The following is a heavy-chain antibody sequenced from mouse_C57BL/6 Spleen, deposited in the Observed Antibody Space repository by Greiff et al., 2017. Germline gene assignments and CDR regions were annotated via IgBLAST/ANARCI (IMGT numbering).Heavy chain of an antibody. D-gene: IGHD2-3*01. CDR2: IDPNSGGT. J-gene: IGHJ4*01. CDR1: GYTFTSYW. CDR3: ARGEKNDGYYFYYYAMDY. V-gene: IGHV1-72*01. Sequence: VQLQQSGAELVKPGASVKLSCKASGYTFTSYWMHWVKQRPGRGLEWSGRIDPNSGGTKYNEKFKSKDTLTVDKPSSTAYMQLSSLTSEDSEVYYCARGEKNDGYYFYYYAMDYWGQGTSVTVSS.